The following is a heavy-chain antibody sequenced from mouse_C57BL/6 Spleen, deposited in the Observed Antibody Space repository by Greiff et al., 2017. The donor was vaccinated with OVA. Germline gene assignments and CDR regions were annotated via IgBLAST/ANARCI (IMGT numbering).Heavy chain of an antibody. J-gene: IGHJ3*01. CDR1: GYSFTSYY. CDR3: ARGDTTVVLPY. V-gene: IGHV1-66*01. CDR2: IYPGSGNT. D-gene: IGHD1-1*01. Sequence: QVQLQQSGPELVKPGASVKISCKASGYSFTSYYIHWVKQRPGQGLEWIGWIYPGSGNTQYNAKFKGKAHLTADTSSSTAYMQISSLTAEDSAVYYCARGDTTVVLPYWGQGTLVTVSA.